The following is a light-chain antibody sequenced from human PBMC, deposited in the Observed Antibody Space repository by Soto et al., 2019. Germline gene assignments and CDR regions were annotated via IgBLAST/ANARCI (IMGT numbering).Light chain of an antibody. J-gene: IGKJ1*01. CDR2: AAS. CDR1: QSIDNW. V-gene: IGKV1-5*01. Sequence: DIPMTQSPSTLSASVGDRVTITCRASQSIDNWLAWYQQKPGKAPKLLIYAASTLETGVPSSFSGSGSGTEFTLTIKSLQPDDFATYYCQQFSSYSTFGQGTKVEIK. CDR3: QQFSSYST.